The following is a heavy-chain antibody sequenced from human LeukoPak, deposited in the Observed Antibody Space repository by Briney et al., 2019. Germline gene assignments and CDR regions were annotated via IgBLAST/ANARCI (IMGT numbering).Heavy chain of an antibody. Sequence: GASVKVSCKASGGTLSRYAINWVRQAPGQGPEWMGGTIPIFGTANYAQKFQGRVTITADESTSTAYMELSSLRSEDTAVYYCARDRYDSSGYYVDYWGQGTLVTVSS. D-gene: IGHD3-22*01. V-gene: IGHV1-69*13. J-gene: IGHJ4*02. CDR2: TIPIFGTA. CDR1: GGTLSRYA. CDR3: ARDRYDSSGYYVDY.